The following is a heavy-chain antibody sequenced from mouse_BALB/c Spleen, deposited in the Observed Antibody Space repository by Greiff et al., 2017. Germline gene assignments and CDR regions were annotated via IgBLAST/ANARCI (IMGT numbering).Heavy chain of an antibody. J-gene: IGHJ4*01. CDR3: ARCTPTAGYAMDY. CDR2: IDPYNGGT. CDR1: GYSFTDYN. Sequence: EVHLVESGPELVKPGASVKVSCKASGYSFTDYNMYWVKQSHGKSLEWIGYIDPYNGGTSYNQKFKGKATLTVDKSSSTAFMHLNSLTSEDSAVYDCARCTPTAGYAMDYWGQGTSVTVSS. V-gene: IGHV1S135*01. D-gene: IGHD1-2*01.